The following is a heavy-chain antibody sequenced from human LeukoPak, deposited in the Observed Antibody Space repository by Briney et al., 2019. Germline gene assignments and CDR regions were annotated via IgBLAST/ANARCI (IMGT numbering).Heavy chain of an antibody. CDR2: ISSSGGST. CDR3: AKNSVRSGYYYGY. V-gene: IGHV3-23*01. D-gene: IGHD3-22*01. J-gene: IGHJ4*02. CDR1: GFTFSSYW. Sequence: GGSLRLSCAASGFTFSSYWMSWVRQAPGKGLEWVSSISSSGGSTYYADSVKGRFTISRDNSEDTLYLQMNSLRAEDTAVYYCAKNSVRSGYYYGYWGQGTLVTVSS.